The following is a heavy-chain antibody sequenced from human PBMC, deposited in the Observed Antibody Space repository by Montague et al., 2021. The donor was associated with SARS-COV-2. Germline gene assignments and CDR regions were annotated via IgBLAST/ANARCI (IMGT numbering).Heavy chain of an antibody. D-gene: IGHD3-16*02. V-gene: IGHV4-39*01. CDR3: ARLGITLGGVIVIRYYFDF. J-gene: IGHJ4*02. Sequence: SETLSLTCTFSGASRSTKNYCWGWIRQPPGKGLEWIGSISYSATSYSNPSLKSRVTMSVDTSRIQLSLNLSSVTVADTAVYYCARLGITLGGVIVIRYYFDFWGQGTLVTVSS. CDR2: ISYSATS. CDR1: GASRSTKNYC.